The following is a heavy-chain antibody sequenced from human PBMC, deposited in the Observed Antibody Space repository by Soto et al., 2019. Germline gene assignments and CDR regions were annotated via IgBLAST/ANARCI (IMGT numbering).Heavy chain of an antibody. CDR3: ARAFAGFGAYWYFDL. V-gene: IGHV4-59*01. CDR1: GGSITDYY. Sequence: SETLSLTCTVSGGSITDYYWSWIRQPPGKALEWIGYGYHSVSIHYNPSLKTRVAISVDTSENQFSLRLSSVTAADTAVYYCARAFAGFGAYWYFDLWVPETLLVTVSS. J-gene: IGHJ2*01. CDR2: GYHSVSI. D-gene: IGHD3-16*01.